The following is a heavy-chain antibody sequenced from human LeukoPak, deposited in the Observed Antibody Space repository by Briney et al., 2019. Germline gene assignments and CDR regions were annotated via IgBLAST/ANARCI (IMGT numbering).Heavy chain of an antibody. CDR1: GDSVSSNGAG. CDR2: TYYRSRWYS. D-gene: IGHD6-19*01. CDR3: ARRLSAVGGFDI. J-gene: IGHJ3*02. V-gene: IGHV6-1*01. Sequence: SQTLSLTCAISGDSVSSNGAGWSWIRQSPSRGLEWLGRTYYRSRWYSDYAVSVKSRIIINPDTSKNQFSLQLNSVTPEDTAVYYCARRLSAVGGFDIWGPGTMVTVSS.